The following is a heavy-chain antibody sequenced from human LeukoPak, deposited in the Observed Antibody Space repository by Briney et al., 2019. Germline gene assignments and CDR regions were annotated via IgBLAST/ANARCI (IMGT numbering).Heavy chain of an antibody. CDR3: ARDSSSWYNWFDP. Sequence: PGGSLRLSCAASGFTFDDYDMNWVRQAPGKGLEWVSSISSSSSYIYYADSVKGRFTISRDNAKNSLYLQMNSLRAEDTAVYYCARDSSSWYNWFDPWGQGTLVTVSS. V-gene: IGHV3-21*01. CDR1: GFTFDDYD. CDR2: ISSSSSYI. D-gene: IGHD6-13*01. J-gene: IGHJ5*02.